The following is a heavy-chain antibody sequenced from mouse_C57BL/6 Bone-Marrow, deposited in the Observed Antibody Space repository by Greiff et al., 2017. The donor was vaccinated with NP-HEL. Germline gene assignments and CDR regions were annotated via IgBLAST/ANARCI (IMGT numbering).Heavy chain of an antibody. Sequence: EVKVEESEGGLVQPGSSMKLSCTASGFTFSDYYMAWVRQVPEKGLEWVANINYDGSSTYYLDSLKSRFIISRDNAKNILYLQMSSLKSEDTATYYCARGHYDYDGAMDYWGQGTSVTVSS. CDR2: INYDGSST. J-gene: IGHJ4*01. CDR1: GFTFSDYY. CDR3: ARGHYDYDGAMDY. V-gene: IGHV5-16*01. D-gene: IGHD2-4*01.